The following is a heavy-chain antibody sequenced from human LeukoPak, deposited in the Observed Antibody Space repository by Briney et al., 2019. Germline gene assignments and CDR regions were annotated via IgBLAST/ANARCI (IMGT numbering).Heavy chain of an antibody. V-gene: IGHV3-7*01. D-gene: IGHD3-22*01. CDR2: IKQDGSEK. CDR3: ARESYYYDSTGYSVPHTFDY. J-gene: IGHJ4*02. CDR1: GFTFSSYW. Sequence: GGSLRLSCAASGFTFSSYWMSWARPAPGKGLEWVAYIKQDGSEKYYVDSVKGRFTISRDNDKHSLYLQMNSLRAEDTAVYYCARESYYYDSTGYSVPHTFDYWGQGTLVTVSS.